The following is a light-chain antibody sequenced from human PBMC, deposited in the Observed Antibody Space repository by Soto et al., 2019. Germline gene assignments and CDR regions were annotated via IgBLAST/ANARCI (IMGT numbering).Light chain of an antibody. Sequence: QSALTQPRSVSGSPGQSVTISCTGNNSYIGNYNYVSWYQQHPGKAPKVMIYDVSKRPSGVPDRFSGSKSGNTASLTISGLQDEDEADYYCCSYPGSHTWVFGGGTKLTVL. CDR3: CSYPGSHTWV. V-gene: IGLV2-11*01. CDR2: DVS. CDR1: NSYIGNYNY. J-gene: IGLJ3*02.